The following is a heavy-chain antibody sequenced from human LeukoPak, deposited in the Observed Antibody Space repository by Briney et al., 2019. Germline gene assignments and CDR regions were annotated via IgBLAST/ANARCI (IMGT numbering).Heavy chain of an antibody. J-gene: IGHJ4*01. CDR1: GGSISSYY. V-gene: IGHV4-59*08. CDR2: IYYSGST. Sequence: SETLSFPCPVSGGSISSYYWSWSRQPPGKGLEWIGNIYYSGSTNYNPSLKSRVTISVDTSKNQFSLKLSSVTAADTAVYYCARTTIAVAMDYWGQGTLVTVSS. CDR3: ARTTIAVAMDY. D-gene: IGHD6-19*01.